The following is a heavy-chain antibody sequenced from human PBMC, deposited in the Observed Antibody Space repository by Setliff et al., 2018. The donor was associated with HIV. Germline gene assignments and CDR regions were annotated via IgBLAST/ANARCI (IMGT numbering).Heavy chain of an antibody. CDR1: GGTFSNYG. V-gene: IGHV1-69*01. D-gene: IGHD1-1*01. Sequence: GASVKVSCKASGGTFSNYGISWVRQAPGQGLEWMGGIIPIFGKTNYAQNFQGRVTITADESTSTAYMELNTLRSVDTATYYCAHRRGGDRGTNNWFDPWGQGALVTVSS. CDR3: AHRRGGDRGTNNWFDP. CDR2: IIPIFGKT. J-gene: IGHJ5*02.